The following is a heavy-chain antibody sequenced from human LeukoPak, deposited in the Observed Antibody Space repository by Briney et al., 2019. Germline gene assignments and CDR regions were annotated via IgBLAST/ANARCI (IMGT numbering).Heavy chain of an antibody. CDR3: ARSPTYYYGSGSYYFDY. CDR1: GFTFSSYS. D-gene: IGHD3-10*01. CDR2: ISSSSSTM. V-gene: IGHV3-48*01. J-gene: IGHJ4*02. Sequence: QPGGSLRLSCAASGFTFSSYSMNWVRQAPGKGLEWVSYISSSSSTMYYADSVKGRFTISRDNAKNSLYLQMNSLRAEDTAVYYCARSPTYYYGSGSYYFDYWGQGTLVTVSS.